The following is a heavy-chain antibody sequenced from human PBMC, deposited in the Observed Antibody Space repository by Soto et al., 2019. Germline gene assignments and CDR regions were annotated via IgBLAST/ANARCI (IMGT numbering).Heavy chain of an antibody. CDR1: GYTFSSYA. CDR3: ASQIFGVVNPGGMDV. Sequence: SVKVSCKASGYTFSSYAISWVRQAPGQGLEWMGGIIPIFGTANYAQKFQGRVTITADESTSTAYMELSSLRSEDTAVYYCASQIFGVVNPGGMDVWGQGTTVTVSS. V-gene: IGHV1-69*13. D-gene: IGHD3-3*01. J-gene: IGHJ6*02. CDR2: IIPIFGTA.